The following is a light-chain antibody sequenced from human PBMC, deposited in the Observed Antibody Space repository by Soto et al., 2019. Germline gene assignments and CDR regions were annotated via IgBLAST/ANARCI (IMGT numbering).Light chain of an antibody. CDR1: QDIVNY. J-gene: IGKJ3*01. V-gene: IGKV1-27*01. CDR2: AES. CDR3: QQYDSAPFT. Sequence: DIKMTQSPSSLSASVGDRVTITCRASQDIVNYLAWYQQKPGKVPKLLIYAESTLQSGVPSRFSGSGSGTDFTLTISSLQPEDVATYYCQQYDSAPFTFGPGTKVDIK.